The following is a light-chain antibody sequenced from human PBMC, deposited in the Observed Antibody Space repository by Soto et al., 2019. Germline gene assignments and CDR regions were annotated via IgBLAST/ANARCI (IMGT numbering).Light chain of an antibody. CDR3: SSYEGSNNLV. J-gene: IGLJ2*01. CDR1: SSDVGGYNY. V-gene: IGLV2-8*01. Sequence: QSVLTQPPSASGSPGQSVTISCTGTSSDVGGYNYVSWYQQHPGKAPKLMFYEVSKRPSGVPDRFSGSKSGNTASLTVSGLQAEDEADYYCSSYEGSNNLVFGGGTQLTVL. CDR2: EVS.